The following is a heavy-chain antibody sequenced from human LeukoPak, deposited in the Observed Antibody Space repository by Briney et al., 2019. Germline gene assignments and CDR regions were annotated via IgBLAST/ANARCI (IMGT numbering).Heavy chain of an antibody. CDR3: ARPNRYDLYFDY. CDR2: IYYSGSS. J-gene: IGHJ4*02. CDR1: GGSISSYY. V-gene: IGHV4-59*01. Sequence: KSSETLSLTCTVSGGSISSYYWSWIRQPPGKGLEWIGYIYYSGSSNYNPSLKSRVTISVDTSKNQFSLKLSSVTAADTAVYYCARPNRYDLYFDYWGQGTLVTVSS. D-gene: IGHD5-12*01.